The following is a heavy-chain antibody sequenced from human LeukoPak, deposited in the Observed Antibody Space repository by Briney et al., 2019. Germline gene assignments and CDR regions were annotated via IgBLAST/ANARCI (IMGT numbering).Heavy chain of an antibody. J-gene: IGHJ4*02. V-gene: IGHV4-34*01. D-gene: IGHD3-22*01. CDR2: INHSGST. Sequence: RSSETLSLTCAVYGGSFSGYYWSWIRQPPGKGLEWIGEINHSGSTNYNPSLKSRVTISVDTSKNQFSLKLSSVTAADTAVYYCARDLGAEYYDSSGYYDYWGQGTLVTVSS. CDR3: ARDLGAEYYDSSGYYDY. CDR1: GGSFSGYY.